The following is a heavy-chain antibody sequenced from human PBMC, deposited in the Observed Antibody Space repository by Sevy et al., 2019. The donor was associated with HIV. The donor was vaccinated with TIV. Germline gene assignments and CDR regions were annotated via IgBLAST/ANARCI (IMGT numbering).Heavy chain of an antibody. J-gene: IGHJ4*02. D-gene: IGHD1-26*01. CDR1: GFTFSPYW. V-gene: IGHV3-7*01. Sequence: GGSLRLSCAASGFTFSPYWMTWVRQAPGKGLEWVANIRPDGSDKYYVDSVKGRFTISRDNAKNSLYLQMNSRRADDTAMYYCARGVGLDCWGQGALVTVSS. CDR3: ARGVGLDC. CDR2: IRPDGSDK.